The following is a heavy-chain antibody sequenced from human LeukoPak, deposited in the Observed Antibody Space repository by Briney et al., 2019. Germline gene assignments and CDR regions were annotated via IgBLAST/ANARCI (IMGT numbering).Heavy chain of an antibody. V-gene: IGHV4-30-4*01. Sequence: PSETLSLTCTVSGGSISSGDYYWRWIRQPPGKGLEWIGYIYYSGSTYYNPSLKSRVTISVDTSKNQFSLKLSSVTAADTAVYYCARDRGRNSGYDLFDYWGQGTLVTVSS. J-gene: IGHJ4*02. D-gene: IGHD5-12*01. CDR1: GGSISSGDYY. CDR3: ARDRGRNSGYDLFDY. CDR2: IYYSGST.